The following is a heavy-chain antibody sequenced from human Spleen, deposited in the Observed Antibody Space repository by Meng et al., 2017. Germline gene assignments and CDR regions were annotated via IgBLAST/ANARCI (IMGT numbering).Heavy chain of an antibody. D-gene: IGHD6-19*01. CDR2: IYWDDDK. Sequence: QITLKESGPTPVKPTQPLTPTCTFFGFSLRTSGVGVGWIRQPPGKALEWLALIYWDDDKRYSPSLKSRLTITKDNSKNQVVLTMTNMDSVDTATYYCAHRAVAGSFEYFQHWGQGTLVTVSS. V-gene: IGHV2-5*02. J-gene: IGHJ1*01. CDR3: AHRAVAGSFEYFQH. CDR1: GFSLRTSGVG.